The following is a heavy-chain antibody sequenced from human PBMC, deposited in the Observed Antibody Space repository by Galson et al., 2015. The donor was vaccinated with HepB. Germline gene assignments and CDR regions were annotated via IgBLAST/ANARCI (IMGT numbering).Heavy chain of an antibody. J-gene: IGHJ3*02. Sequence: SLRLSCAASGFTFSSYSMNWVRLAPGKGLEWVSYISSSSTIYYADSVKGRFTISRDNAKNSLYLQMNSLRAEDTAVYYCARVWLVIYAFDIWGQGTMVTVSS. V-gene: IGHV3-48*01. CDR3: ARVWLVIYAFDI. CDR1: GFTFSSYS. CDR2: ISSSSTI. D-gene: IGHD6-19*01.